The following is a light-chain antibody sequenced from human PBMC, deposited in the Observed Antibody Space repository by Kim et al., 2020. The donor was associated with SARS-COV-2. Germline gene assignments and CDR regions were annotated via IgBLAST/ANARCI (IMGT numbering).Light chain of an antibody. CDR2: AAS. CDR3: QQYDSYPPT. V-gene: IGKV1-16*01. J-gene: IGKJ4*01. CDR1: QGIRIY. Sequence: ASVGNRVTITCRASQGIRIYLAWFQQKAGKAPRSLIYAASNLQSGVPSRFSGSGSGTDFTLTISSLQPEDFGTYYCQQYDSYPPTFGGGTKVDIK.